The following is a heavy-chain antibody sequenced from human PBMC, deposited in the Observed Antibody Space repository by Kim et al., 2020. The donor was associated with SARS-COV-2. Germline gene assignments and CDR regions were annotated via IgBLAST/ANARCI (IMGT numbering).Heavy chain of an antibody. D-gene: IGHD3-22*01. CDR3: ARGAPTNPYYYDSSGRPAPLSFDY. CDR1: GGSFSGYY. V-gene: IGHV4-34*01. J-gene: IGHJ4*02. Sequence: SETLSLTCAVYGGSFSGYYWSWIRQPPGKGLEWIGEINHSGSTNYNPSLKSRVTISVDTSKNQFSLKLSSVTAADTAVYYCARGAPTNPYYYDSSGRPAPLSFDYWGQGTLVTVSS. CDR2: INHSGST.